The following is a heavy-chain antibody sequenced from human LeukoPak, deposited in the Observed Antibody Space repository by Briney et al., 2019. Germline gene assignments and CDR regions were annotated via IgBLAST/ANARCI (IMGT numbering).Heavy chain of an antibody. V-gene: IGHV3-30*18. Sequence: PGRSLRLSCAASGFTFSSYGMHWVRQAPGKGLEWVAVISYDGSNKYYADSVKGRFTISRDNSKNTLYLQMNSLRAEDTAVYYCAKIEYQLLPLRLGGMDVWGKGTTVTVSS. CDR3: AKIEYQLLPLRLGGMDV. D-gene: IGHD2-2*01. CDR2: ISYDGSNK. J-gene: IGHJ6*04. CDR1: GFTFSSYG.